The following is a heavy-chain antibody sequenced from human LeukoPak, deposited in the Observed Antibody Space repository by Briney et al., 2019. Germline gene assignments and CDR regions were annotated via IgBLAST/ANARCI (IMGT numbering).Heavy chain of an antibody. CDR1: GYTFTSYG. Sequence: ASVKDSCKASGYTFTSYGISWVRQAPGQGLEWMGWISAYNGNTNYAQKLQGRVTMTTDTSTSTAYMELRSLRSDDTAVYYCARDRRVSGSHYILRDFLMNWFDPWGQGTLVTVSS. CDR2: ISAYNGNT. J-gene: IGHJ5*02. CDR3: ARDRRVSGSHYILRDFLMNWFDP. V-gene: IGHV1-18*01. D-gene: IGHD3-10*01.